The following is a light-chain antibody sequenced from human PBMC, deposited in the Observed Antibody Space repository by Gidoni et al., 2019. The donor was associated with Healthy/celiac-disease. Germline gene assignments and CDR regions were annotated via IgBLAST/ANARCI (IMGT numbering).Light chain of an antibody. CDR3: QQYNNWPPRFT. Sequence: EIVMTQSPAPLSVSPGARATLSCRASQSVSSTLAWYQQKPGQAPRLLIYGASTRATGIPAMFSGSGSGTEFTLTISSLQSEDFAVYYCQQYNNWPPRFTFGPGTKVDIK. CDR1: QSVSST. V-gene: IGKV3-15*01. J-gene: IGKJ3*01. CDR2: GAS.